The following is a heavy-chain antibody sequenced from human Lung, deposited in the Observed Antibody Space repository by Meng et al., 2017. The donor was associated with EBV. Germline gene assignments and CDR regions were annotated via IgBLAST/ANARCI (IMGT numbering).Heavy chain of an antibody. Sequence: GEFGGGLLKPGGSLRLSCAASGFTFSNAWMSWVRQAPGKGLEWVGRIKSKTDGGTTDYAAPVKGRFTISRDDSKNMLYLQMNSLKSDDTAVYYCTRWSYGGTAYWGQGTLVTVSS. J-gene: IGHJ4*02. D-gene: IGHD4-23*01. CDR3: TRWSYGGTAY. CDR2: IKSKTDGGTT. V-gene: IGHV3-15*01. CDR1: GFTFSNAW.